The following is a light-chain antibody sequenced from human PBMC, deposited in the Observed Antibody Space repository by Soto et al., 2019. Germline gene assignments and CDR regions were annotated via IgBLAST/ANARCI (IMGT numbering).Light chain of an antibody. CDR1: QSISSW. CDR3: QQYNSYWYT. Sequence: DIQMTQSPSTLSASVGDRVTITCRASQSISSWLAWYQQKPGKAPKLMIYDASILESGVPSRFRGSGSGTEFTLSISSLQPDDFATYYCQQYNSYWYTFGQGTKLEIK. V-gene: IGKV1-5*01. CDR2: DAS. J-gene: IGKJ2*01.